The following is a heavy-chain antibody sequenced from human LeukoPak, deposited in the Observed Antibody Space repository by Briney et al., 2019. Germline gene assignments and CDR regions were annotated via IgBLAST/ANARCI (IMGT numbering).Heavy chain of an antibody. D-gene: IGHD4-11*01. V-gene: IGHV1-8*03. CDR2: MNPNSGNT. Sequence: ASVKVSCKASGYTFTTYDINWVRQATGQGLEWMGWMNPNSGNTGYAQKFQGRVTITRNTSINTAYTELSSLRFKDTAVYYCARGIRRNINYWFDPWGQGTLVTVSS. CDR3: ARGIRRNINYWFDP. J-gene: IGHJ5*02. CDR1: GYTFTTYD.